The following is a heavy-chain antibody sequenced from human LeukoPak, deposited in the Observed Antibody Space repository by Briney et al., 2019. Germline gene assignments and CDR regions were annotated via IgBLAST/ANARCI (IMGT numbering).Heavy chain of an antibody. CDR1: GGTFSSYA. J-gene: IGHJ4*02. V-gene: IGHV1-69*13. CDR2: IIPIFGTA. CDR3: ARGVEMATIPCYFDY. D-gene: IGHD5-24*01. Sequence: GASVKVSCKASGGTFSSYAISWVRQAPGQGLEWMGGIIPIFGTANYAQKFQGRVTITADESTNTAYMELSSLRSEDTAVYYCARGVEMATIPCYFDYWGQGTLVTVSS.